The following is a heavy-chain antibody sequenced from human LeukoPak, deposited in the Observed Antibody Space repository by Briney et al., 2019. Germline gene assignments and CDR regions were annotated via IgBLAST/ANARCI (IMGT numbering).Heavy chain of an antibody. CDR2: IKSDGSTT. V-gene: IGHV3-74*01. D-gene: IGHD2-2*01. J-gene: IGHJ3*02. CDR3: ARPYCSSTSCYVNALDI. CDR1: GFTFSSHW. Sequence: GGSLRLSCAASGFTFSSHWMHWVRQAPGKGLVWVSRIKSDGSTTSYADSVKGRFTISRDNAKNTLYLQMNSLRAEDTAVYYCARPYCSSTSCYVNALDIWGQGTMVTVSS.